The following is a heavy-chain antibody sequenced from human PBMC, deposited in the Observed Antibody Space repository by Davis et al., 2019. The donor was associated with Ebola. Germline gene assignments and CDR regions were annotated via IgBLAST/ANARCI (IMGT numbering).Heavy chain of an antibody. D-gene: IGHD3-10*01. CDR2: IRSKTGGGTA. Sequence: GGSLRLSCAASGFTFINAWMNWVRQAPGKGLEWVGRIRSKTGGGTADYAAPVKGRFTISRDDSKNTAYLQMNSLKTEDTAVYYCTITTVHVDYWGQGTLVTVSS. V-gene: IGHV3-15*07. CDR3: TITTVHVDY. CDR1: GFTFINAW. J-gene: IGHJ4*02.